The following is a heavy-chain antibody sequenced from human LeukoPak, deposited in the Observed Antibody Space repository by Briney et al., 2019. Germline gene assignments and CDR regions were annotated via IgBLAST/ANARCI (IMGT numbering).Heavy chain of an antibody. V-gene: IGHV4-34*01. D-gene: IGHD4-23*01. CDR3: AGHLRWFDY. CDR1: GGSFSGYY. J-gene: IGHJ4*02. Sequence: SETLSLTCAVYGGSFSGYYWSWIRQPPGKGLEWIGEINHSGSTNYNPSLKSRVTISVDTSKNQFSLKLSSVTAADTAVYYCAGHLRWFDYWGQGTLVIVSS. CDR2: INHSGST.